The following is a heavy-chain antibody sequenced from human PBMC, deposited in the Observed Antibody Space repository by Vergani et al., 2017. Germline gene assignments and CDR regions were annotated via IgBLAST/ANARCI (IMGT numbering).Heavy chain of an antibody. Sequence: QLQESGPGLVKPSETLSLICTVSGGSINPSSSFWGWIRQSPGKGLEWIGRSYTSGSTHYNPSLKSRVTLSVDTSKNQFSLKLSSVTAADTAVYYGARDVTYSSSAPNHYYYDYYMDVWGKGTTVTVSS. CDR2: SYTSGST. D-gene: IGHD6-6*01. CDR1: GGSINPSSSF. V-gene: IGHV4-39*07. CDR3: ARDVTYSSSAPNHYYYDYYMDV. J-gene: IGHJ6*03.